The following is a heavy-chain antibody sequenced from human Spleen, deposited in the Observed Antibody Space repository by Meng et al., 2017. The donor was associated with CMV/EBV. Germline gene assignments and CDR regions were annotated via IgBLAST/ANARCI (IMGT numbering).Heavy chain of an antibody. CDR3: ARRGNYGGYARDGMDV. V-gene: IGHV5-51*01. J-gene: IGHJ6*02. D-gene: IGHD4-17*01. CDR1: GYSFNTYR. CDR2: IYPSDSDT. Sequence: GGSLRLSCEGSGYSFNTYRIGWVRQMPGKGLEWMGIIYPSDSDTRYSPSFQGQVTISADKSISTAYLQWRSLKASDTAIYYCARRGNYGGYARDGMDVWGQGTTVTVSS.